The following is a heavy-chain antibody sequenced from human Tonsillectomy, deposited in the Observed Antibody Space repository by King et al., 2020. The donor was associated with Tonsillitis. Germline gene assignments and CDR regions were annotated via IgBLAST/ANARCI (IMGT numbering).Heavy chain of an antibody. V-gene: IGHV4-34*01. J-gene: IGHJ4*02. CDR3: ARKIDFGYYFDY. CDR1: GGSFSGYY. Sequence: VQLQQWGAGLLKPSETLSLPCAVYGGSFSGYYWSWIRQPPGKGLEWIGEINHSGSTNYNPSLKSRVTVSVDTSKNQFSLKLSSVTASDTAVYYCARKIDFGYYFDYWGQGTLVTVSS. D-gene: IGHD3-16*01. CDR2: INHSGST.